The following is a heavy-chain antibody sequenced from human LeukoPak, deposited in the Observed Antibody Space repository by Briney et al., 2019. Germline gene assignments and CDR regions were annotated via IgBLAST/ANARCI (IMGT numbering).Heavy chain of an antibody. V-gene: IGHV1-46*01. Sequence: ASVKVSCMASGYTFTSYYMHWVRQAPGQGLEWMGIINPSGGSTSYAQKFQGRVTMTRDMSTSTVYMELSSLRSEDTAVYYCARQAVPAAILPVPPDRYYYYYMDVWGKGTTVTVSS. CDR1: GYTFTSYY. CDR2: INPSGGST. D-gene: IGHD2-2*02. J-gene: IGHJ6*03. CDR3: ARQAVPAAILPVPPDRYYYYYMDV.